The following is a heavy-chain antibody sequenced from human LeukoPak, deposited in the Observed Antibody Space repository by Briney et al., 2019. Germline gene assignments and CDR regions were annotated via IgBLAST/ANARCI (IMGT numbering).Heavy chain of an antibody. CDR2: INPDSGGT. J-gene: IGHJ5*01. CDR3: AKDISTHMEPPDWFDS. CDR1: GYSFSDYY. D-gene: IGHD1-1*01. V-gene: IGHV1-2*02. Sequence: GASVKVSCKASGYSFSDYYMHWVRQAPGQGLEWMGWINPDSGGTHYAQKFQGRVTLTRDTSLSTAYMELSRPRSDDTAVYYCAKDISTHMEPPDWFDSWGQGTLVTVSS.